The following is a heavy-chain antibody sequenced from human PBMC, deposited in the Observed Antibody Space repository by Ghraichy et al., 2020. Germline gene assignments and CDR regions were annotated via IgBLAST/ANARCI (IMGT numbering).Heavy chain of an antibody. CDR1: GGSISSGGYY. CDR3: ARTVVVVPGDINWFDP. J-gene: IGHJ5*02. CDR2: MYYSGST. Sequence: SETLSLTCTVSGGSISSGGYYWSWIRQHPGKGLEWIGYMYYSGSTYYNPSLKSRVTISVDTSKNHFSLQLSSVTAADTAVYYCARTVVVVPGDINWFDPWGQGSPVAVSP. V-gene: IGHV4-31*03. D-gene: IGHD2-2*02.